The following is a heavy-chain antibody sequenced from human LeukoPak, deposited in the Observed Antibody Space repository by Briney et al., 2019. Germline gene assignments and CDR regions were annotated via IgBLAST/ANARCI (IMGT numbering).Heavy chain of an antibody. V-gene: IGHV3-48*01. CDR2: HVNSLL. CDR1: GFTFSSYA. J-gene: IGHJ4*02. Sequence: GGSLRLSRAASGFTFSSYAMNWVRLAAGKGLEWISYHVNSLLYYADSVKGRFTISRDSAQNSLYLQMNGLRPEDTAIYYCARDSAYEFVHWGEGTLVTVSS. CDR3: ARDSAYEFVH. D-gene: IGHD5-12*01.